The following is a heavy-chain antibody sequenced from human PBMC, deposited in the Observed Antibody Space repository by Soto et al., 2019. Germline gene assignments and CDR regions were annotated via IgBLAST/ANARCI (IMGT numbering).Heavy chain of an antibody. CDR3: ARVSKLELPDYHYYMDV. V-gene: IGHV1-8*01. CDR1: GYTFTSYD. J-gene: IGHJ6*03. CDR2: MNPNSGNT. D-gene: IGHD1-7*01. Sequence: GASVKVSCKASGYTFTSYDINWVRQATGQGLESMGWMNPNSGNTGYAQKFQGRVTMTTDTSTSTAYMELRSLRSDDTAVYYCARVSKLELPDYHYYMDVWGKGTAVTVSS.